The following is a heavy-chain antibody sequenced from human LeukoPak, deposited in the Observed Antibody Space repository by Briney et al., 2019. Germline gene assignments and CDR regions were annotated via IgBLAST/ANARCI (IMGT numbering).Heavy chain of an antibody. CDR2: ISSSSSYI. CDR3: ARMQYTSGWYAAGY. CDR1: GFTFSDYY. D-gene: IGHD6-19*01. V-gene: IGHV3-11*03. J-gene: IGHJ4*02. Sequence: PGGSLRLSCAASGFTFSDYYMSWIRQAPGKGLEWLSYISSSSSYINYADSVKGRFTISRDNAKNSLYLLMNSLRAEDTAVYYCARMQYTSGWYAAGYWGQGTLVTVSS.